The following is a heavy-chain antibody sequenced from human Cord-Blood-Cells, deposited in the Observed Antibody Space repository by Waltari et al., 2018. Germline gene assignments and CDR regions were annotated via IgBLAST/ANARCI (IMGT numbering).Heavy chain of an antibody. J-gene: IGHJ4*02. D-gene: IGHD1-26*01. CDR2: IIRIFGTA. Sequence: QVQLVQSGAEVKKPGSSVKVSCKASGGTFSSYAISWVRQAPGQGLEWMGGIIRIFGTANYAQKFQGRVTITADKSTSTAYMELSSLRSEDTAVYYCVLEINNGAYDFDYWGQGTLVTVSS. CDR1: GGTFSSYA. CDR3: VLEINNGAYDFDY. V-gene: IGHV1-69*06.